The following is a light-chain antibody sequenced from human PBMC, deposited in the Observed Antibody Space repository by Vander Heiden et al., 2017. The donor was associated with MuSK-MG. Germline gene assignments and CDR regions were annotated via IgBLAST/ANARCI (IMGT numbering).Light chain of an antibody. Sequence: QSALTQEASVSGTVGQKVTLSCTGNSNNIGSYAVGWYQQISHGAPKPVMFGNSLPSGIPDRFSGSKSGTTASLTISGLQPEDEAEYYCSKWDYSLSAVVFGGGTKLTVL. V-gene: IGLV1-44*01. J-gene: IGLJ2*01. CDR3: SKWDYSLSAVV. CDR1: SNNIGSYA. CDR2: GNS.